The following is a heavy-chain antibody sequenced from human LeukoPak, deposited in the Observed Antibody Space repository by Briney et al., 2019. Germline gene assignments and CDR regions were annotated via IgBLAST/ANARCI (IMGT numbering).Heavy chain of an antibody. CDR1: GGSISNSY. J-gene: IGHJ4*02. Sequence: SETLSLTCTVSGGSISNSYWSWIRQPPGKGLEWIGFFHDSESTNYNPSLKSRVSISLDTSKNQVSLWLSSVTAADTAVYYCARGDASGRPGIGFDFWGQGILVTVSS. V-gene: IGHV4-59*01. D-gene: IGHD1-26*01. CDR3: ARGDASGRPGIGFDF. CDR2: FHDSEST.